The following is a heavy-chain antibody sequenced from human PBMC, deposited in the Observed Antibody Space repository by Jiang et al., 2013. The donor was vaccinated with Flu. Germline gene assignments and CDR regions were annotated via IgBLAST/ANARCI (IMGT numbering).Heavy chain of an antibody. Sequence: SSYAISWVRQAPGQGLEWMGGIIPIFGTANYAQKFQGRVTITADESTSTAYMELSSLRSEDTAVYYCARGFDSSGYSRGAFDIWGQGTMVTVSS. CDR2: IIPIFGTA. J-gene: IGHJ3*02. CDR1: SSYA. V-gene: IGHV1-69*01. CDR3: ARGFDSSGYSRGAFDI. D-gene: IGHD3-22*01.